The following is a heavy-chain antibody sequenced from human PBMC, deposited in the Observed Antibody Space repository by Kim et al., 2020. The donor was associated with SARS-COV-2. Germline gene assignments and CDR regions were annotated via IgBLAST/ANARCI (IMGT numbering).Heavy chain of an antibody. D-gene: IGHD2-15*01. Sequence: GGSLRLSCLAYGFNFRTYGLHWVRQSPGKGLEWVALVSYDATIEYYMDSVKGRFTISRDNSENTLYLQMNSLRPEDSAVYYCVRGYESGSAYYFDHWGRGTPVTVSS. V-gene: IGHV3-30*03. J-gene: IGHJ4*01. CDR3: VRGYESGSAYYFDH. CDR1: GFNFRTYG. CDR2: VSYDATIE.